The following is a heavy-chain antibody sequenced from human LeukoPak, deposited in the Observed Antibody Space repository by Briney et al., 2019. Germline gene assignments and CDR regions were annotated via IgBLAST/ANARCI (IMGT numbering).Heavy chain of an antibody. CDR2: IYHRGST. CDR3: ARIMCRGYCINTSCREDWFDP. J-gene: IGHJ5*02. CDR1: VDSLNSSNS. D-gene: IGHD2-2*01. Sequence: SETQSLTCGVSVDSLNSSNSWGWAGQPPGKGLDGIEEIYHRGSTIYNPSLKRRGTISGDKSKNQFYLNLSSVTAAGTAVYYCARIMCRGYCINTSCREDWFDPWGQGTMVTVSS. V-gene: IGHV4-4*02.